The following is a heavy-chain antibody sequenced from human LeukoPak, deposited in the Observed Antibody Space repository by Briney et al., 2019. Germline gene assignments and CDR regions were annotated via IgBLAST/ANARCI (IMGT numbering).Heavy chain of an antibody. CDR1: GGTFSSYA. Sequence: SVKVSCKASGGTFSSYAISWVRQAPGQGLEWMGGIIPIFGTANYAQKFQGRVTITADKSTSTAYMELSSLRSEDTAVYYCARGSPRRYPSHAFDIWGQGTMVTVSS. CDR2: IIPIFGTA. V-gene: IGHV1-69*06. D-gene: IGHD1-1*01. J-gene: IGHJ3*02. CDR3: ARGSPRRYPSHAFDI.